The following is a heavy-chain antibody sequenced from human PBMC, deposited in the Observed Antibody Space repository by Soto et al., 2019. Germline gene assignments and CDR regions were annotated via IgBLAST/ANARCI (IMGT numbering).Heavy chain of an antibody. CDR3: ARRAAAGRHFDH. Sequence: QVQLVESGGGLVMPGGSLRLSCAASGFTFSDHYMSWIRQAPGKGLEWVSYISSSGNCMYDADSVKGRFTVSRDNAKNSLYLQMNSLRAEDTAVYYCARRAAAGRHFDHWGQGTLVTVSS. CDR2: ISSSGNCM. V-gene: IGHV3-11*01. J-gene: IGHJ4*02. CDR1: GFTFSDHY. D-gene: IGHD6-13*01.